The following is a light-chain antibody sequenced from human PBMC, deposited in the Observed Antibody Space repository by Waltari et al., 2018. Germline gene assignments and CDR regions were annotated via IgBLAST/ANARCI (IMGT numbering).Light chain of an antibody. V-gene: IGKV1-12*01. CDR2: AAS. CDR3: QQANSFPVT. CDR1: QAISSW. Sequence: DIQMTQSPSSVSASVGARVTITCRASQAISSWLAWYQQKPEKDPKLLIYAASSLQSGVPSRFSGSVSGTDFTLTISSLQPEDFATYCCQQANSFPVTFGGGTKVEIK. J-gene: IGKJ4*01.